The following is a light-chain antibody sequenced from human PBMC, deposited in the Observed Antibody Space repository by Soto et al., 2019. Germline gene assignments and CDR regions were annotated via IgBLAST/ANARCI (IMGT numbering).Light chain of an antibody. V-gene: IGLV1-44*01. CDR2: SND. CDR1: GSNIGSNT. Sequence: QSVLTQSPSASGTPGQRVTISCSGSGSNIGSNTVNWYQQLPGTAPKLLSYSNDQRPSGVPDRFSGSKSGTSASLAISGLQSEDEADYYCAAWDDSLNGVVFGGGTQLTVL. J-gene: IGLJ7*01. CDR3: AAWDDSLNGVV.